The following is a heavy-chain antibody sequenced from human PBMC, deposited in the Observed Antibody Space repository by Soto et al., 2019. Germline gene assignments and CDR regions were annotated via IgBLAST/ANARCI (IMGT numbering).Heavy chain of an antibody. V-gene: IGHV3-13*01. J-gene: IGHJ6*02. CDR3: ARAQLWSPPRLYGMDV. CDR1: GFTFSSYD. CDR2: IGTAGDT. D-gene: IGHD5-18*01. Sequence: EVQLVESGGGLVQPGGSLRLSCAASGFTFSSYDMHWVRQATGKGLEWVSAIGTAGDTYYPGSVKGLFTISRENAKNSLYLQMNSLRAEDTAVYYCARAQLWSPPRLYGMDVWGQGTTVTVSS.